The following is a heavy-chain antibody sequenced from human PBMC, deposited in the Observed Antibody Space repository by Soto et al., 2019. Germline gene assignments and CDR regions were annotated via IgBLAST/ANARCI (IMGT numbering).Heavy chain of an antibody. CDR2: IYWNDDK. CDR3: AHRRTVLVWFGGEIFDY. V-gene: IGHV2-5*01. D-gene: IGHD3-10*01. CDR1: GFSISTSGVG. Sequence: SGPTLVKPTQTLTLTCTFSGFSISTSGVGVGWIRQPPGKALEWLALIYWNDDKRYSPSLKRRLTITKDTSKNQVVLTMTNMDPVDTATYYCAHRRTVLVWFGGEIFDYWGQGTLVTVSS. J-gene: IGHJ4*02.